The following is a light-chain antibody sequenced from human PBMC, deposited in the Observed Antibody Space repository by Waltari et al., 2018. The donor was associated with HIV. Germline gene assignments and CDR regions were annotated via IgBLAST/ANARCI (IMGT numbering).Light chain of an antibody. J-gene: IGLJ1*01. CDR2: DVD. CDR3: CSYAGSYTYV. CDR1: SRDVGGYDS. Sequence: QSALTQPRSVSGSPGHSVTLSCTGTSRDVGGYDSVSWYQHHPGKAPKLVIYDVDKRPSGVPDRFSGSKSGNTASLTISGLQAEDEVDYYCCSYAGSYTYVFGTGTKVTVL. V-gene: IGLV2-11*01.